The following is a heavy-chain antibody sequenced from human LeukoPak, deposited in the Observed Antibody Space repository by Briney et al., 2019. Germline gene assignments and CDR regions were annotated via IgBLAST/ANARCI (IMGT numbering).Heavy chain of an antibody. J-gene: IGHJ4*02. V-gene: IGHV3-33*06. CDR2: IWYDGSNK. D-gene: IGHD4-17*01. Sequence: GRSLRLSCAASGFTFSSYGMHWVRQPPGKGLEWVAVIWYDGSNKYYADSVKGRFTISRDNSKNTLYLQMNSLRAEDTAVYYCAKETTVRYFDYCGQGTLVTVSS. CDR1: GFTFSSYG. CDR3: AKETTVRYFDY.